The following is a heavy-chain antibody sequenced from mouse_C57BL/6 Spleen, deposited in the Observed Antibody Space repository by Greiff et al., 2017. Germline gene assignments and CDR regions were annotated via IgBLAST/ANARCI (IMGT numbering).Heavy chain of an antibody. D-gene: IGHD1-1*01. Sequence: VKLQESGAELVKPGASVKMSCKASGYTFTTYPIEWMKQNHGKSLEWIGNFHPYNDDTKYNEKFKGKATLTVEKSSSTVYLELSRLTSDDSAVYYGARGYGSPDWYFDVWGTGTTVTVSS. V-gene: IGHV1-47*01. J-gene: IGHJ1*03. CDR1: GYTFTTYP. CDR2: FHPYNDDT. CDR3: ARGYGSPDWYFDV.